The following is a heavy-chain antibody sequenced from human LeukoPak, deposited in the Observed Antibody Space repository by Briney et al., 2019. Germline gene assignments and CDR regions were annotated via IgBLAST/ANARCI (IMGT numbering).Heavy chain of an antibody. J-gene: IGHJ5*02. V-gene: IGHV4-4*07. CDR1: GGSISSYY. CDR2: IYTSGST. D-gene: IGHD2-2*01. Sequence: SETLSLTCTGSGGSISSYYWSWIRQPAGKGLEWIGRIYTSGSTNYNPSLKRRVTMSVDTSKNQFSLKLSSVTAADTAVYYCAREVVPAAILNWFDHWGQGTLVTVSS. CDR3: AREVVPAAILNWFDH.